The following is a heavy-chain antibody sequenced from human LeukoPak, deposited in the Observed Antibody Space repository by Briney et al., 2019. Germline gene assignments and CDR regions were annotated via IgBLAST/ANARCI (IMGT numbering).Heavy chain of an antibody. CDR1: GGSFSGYY. J-gene: IGHJ5*02. CDR3: ARGRVLSYSSSWYGRWFDP. Sequence: SETLSLTCAVYGGSFSGYYWSWIRQPPGKGLEWIGEINHSGSTNYNPSLKSRVTISVDTSKNQFSLKLSSVTAADTAVCYCARGRVLSYSSSWYGRWFDPWGQGTLVTVSS. CDR2: INHSGST. V-gene: IGHV4-34*01. D-gene: IGHD6-13*01.